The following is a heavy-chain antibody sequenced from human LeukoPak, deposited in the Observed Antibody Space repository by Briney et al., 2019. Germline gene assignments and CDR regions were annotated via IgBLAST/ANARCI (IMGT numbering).Heavy chain of an antibody. J-gene: IGHJ4*02. V-gene: IGHV3-30-3*01. Sequence: GGSLRLSCAASGFTFNGYALYWVRQAPGKGLEWVTLISYDGYDKSYADSVRGRFTISRDNSRNTLYLQMDSLRSEDTAVYYCARDFFPVVDSTWYEIGYWGQGTLVTVSS. CDR3: ARDFFPVVDSTWYEIGY. CDR2: ISYDGYDK. CDR1: GFTFNGYA. D-gene: IGHD2-21*01.